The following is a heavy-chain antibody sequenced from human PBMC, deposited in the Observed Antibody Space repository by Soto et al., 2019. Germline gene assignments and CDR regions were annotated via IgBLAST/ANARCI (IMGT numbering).Heavy chain of an antibody. J-gene: IGHJ6*02. D-gene: IGHD2-8*01. CDR3: AKTRGAMIYAISVYGMDV. CDR1: GFTFSSFA. CDR2: ISGSADST. V-gene: IGHV3-23*01. Sequence: EVQLLESGGGLVQPGGSLRLSCEASGFTFSSFALNWVRQAPGKGLEWVSIISGSADSTFYADSVKGRFTISGDNSMNILYLQINNLRAEDTAVYYSAKTRGAMIYAISVYGMDVWGQGTTVTVSS.